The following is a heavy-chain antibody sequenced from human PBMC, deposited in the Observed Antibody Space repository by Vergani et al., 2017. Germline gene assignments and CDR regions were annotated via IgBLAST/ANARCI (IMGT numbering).Heavy chain of an antibody. CDR2: FDPEDGET. Sequence: QVQLVQSGAQVKKPGASVKVSCKVSGYTLTELSMHWVRQAPGKGLEWMGGFDPEDGETIYAQKFQGRVTMTEDTSTDTAYMELSSLRSEDTAVYYCATGGPLYSGSYSPYYFDYWGQGTLVTVSS. CDR1: GYTLTELS. J-gene: IGHJ4*02. V-gene: IGHV1-24*01. CDR3: ATGGPLYSGSYSPYYFDY. D-gene: IGHD1-26*01.